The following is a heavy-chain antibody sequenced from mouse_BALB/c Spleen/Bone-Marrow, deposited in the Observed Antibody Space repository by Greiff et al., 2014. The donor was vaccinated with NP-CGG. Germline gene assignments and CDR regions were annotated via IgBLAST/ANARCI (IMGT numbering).Heavy chain of an antibody. CDR3: SRLGYDYDVAWFAY. Sequence: EVQREESGGDLVRPGGSLKLSCAASGFTFSSYDMSWVRQTPDKRLEWVGTICSGGSYSYYQDRVKGQFTISRDNAKNTLYLQMSSLKSEATAMYYCSRLGYDYDVAWFAYWGQGTLVTVSA. CDR2: ICSGGSYS. D-gene: IGHD2-4*01. J-gene: IGHJ3*01. V-gene: IGHV5-6*01. CDR1: GFTFSSYD.